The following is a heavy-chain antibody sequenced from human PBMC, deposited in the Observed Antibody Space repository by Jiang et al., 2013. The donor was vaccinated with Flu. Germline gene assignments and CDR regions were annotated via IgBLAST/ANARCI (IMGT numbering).Heavy chain of an antibody. J-gene: IGHJ4*02. D-gene: IGHD2-21*02. Sequence: FTSYAMNWVRQAPGQGLEWMGWINTNTGNPTYAQGFTGRFVFSLDTSVSTAYLQISSLKAEDTAVYYCASGGDKTGYWGQGTLVTVSS. CDR3: ASGGDKTGY. CDR2: INTNTGNP. CDR1: FTSYA. V-gene: IGHV7-4-1*02.